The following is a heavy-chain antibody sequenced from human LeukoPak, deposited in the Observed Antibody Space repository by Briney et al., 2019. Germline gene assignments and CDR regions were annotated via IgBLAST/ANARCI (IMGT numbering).Heavy chain of an antibody. Sequence: GGSLRLSCAAFGFTVSVNYMSWVRQAPGKGLEWVSVIYSGGSTYYADSVKGRFTISRDNAKNSLYLQMNSLRVEDTAVYYCARDPGGFDYWGQGTLVTVSS. CDR2: IYSGGST. J-gene: IGHJ4*02. V-gene: IGHV3-66*01. CDR3: ARDPGGFDY. CDR1: GFTVSVNY. D-gene: IGHD3-16*01.